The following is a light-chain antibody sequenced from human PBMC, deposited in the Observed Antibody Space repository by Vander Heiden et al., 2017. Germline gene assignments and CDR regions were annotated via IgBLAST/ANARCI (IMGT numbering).Light chain of an antibody. V-gene: IGKV2-30*01. CDR2: MVS. J-gene: IGKJ1*01. CDR1: QGLVYGDGNIY. Sequence: DVVMTQSPLSLPVTLGQPASISCRSSQGLVYGDGNIYITWFQQRPGQSPRRLIYMVSNRDSGVPDRFSGSGSGTDFTLKISRVEAEDVGVYYCVQGTHWPWTFGQGTKVEIK. CDR3: VQGTHWPWT.